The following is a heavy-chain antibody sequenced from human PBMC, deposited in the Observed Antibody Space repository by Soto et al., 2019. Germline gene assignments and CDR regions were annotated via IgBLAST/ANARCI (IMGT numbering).Heavy chain of an antibody. CDR1: GGTFSSYA. CDR3: ASGDYDFWSGPAGGIDF. V-gene: IGHV1-69*12. CDR2: IIPIFGTA. J-gene: IGHJ6*02. D-gene: IGHD3-3*01. Sequence: QVQLVQSGAEVKKPGSSVKVSCKASGGTFSSYAISWVRQAPGQGLEWMGGIIPIFGTANYAQKFQGRVTSTADASKSTVYMDLSSPRSAVTAVYYCASGDYDFWSGPAGGIDFWGQGTTVTVSS.